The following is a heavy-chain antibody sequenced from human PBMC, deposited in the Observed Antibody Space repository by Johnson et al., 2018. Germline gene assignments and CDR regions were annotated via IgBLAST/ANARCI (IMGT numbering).Heavy chain of an antibody. J-gene: IGHJ3*02. CDR1: GGTFNSYT. V-gene: IGHV1-69*04. Sequence: QVQLVQSGAEVKKPGSSVKVSCKASGGTFNSYTISWVRQAPGQGLEWMGRVIPSLGITKSAQKFQDRLTISADTSATTAYMELSSLTSEDTAVYYCTKEGADVDMAMTLGTFHIWGQGTLVTVSS. CDR3: TKEGADVDMAMTLGTFHI. CDR2: VIPSLGIT. D-gene: IGHD5-24*01.